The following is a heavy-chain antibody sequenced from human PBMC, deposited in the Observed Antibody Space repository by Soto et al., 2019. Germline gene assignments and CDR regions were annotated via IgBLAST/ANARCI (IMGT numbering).Heavy chain of an antibody. J-gene: IGHJ6*02. CDR3: ATGMDNSSSGLGYYYYGMDV. CDR1: GGTFSSYA. D-gene: IGHD6-6*01. Sequence: SVKVSCKASGGTFSSYAISWVRQAPGQGLEWMGGIIPIFGTANYAQKFQGRVTITADESTSTAYMELSSLRSEDTAVYYCATGMDNSSSGLGYYYYGMDVWGQGTTVTVSS. V-gene: IGHV1-69*13. CDR2: IIPIFGTA.